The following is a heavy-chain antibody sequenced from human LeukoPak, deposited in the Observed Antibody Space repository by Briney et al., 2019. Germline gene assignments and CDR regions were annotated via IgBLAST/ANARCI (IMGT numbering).Heavy chain of an antibody. D-gene: IGHD6-19*01. CDR2: IYYSGST. CDR3: ASTAVAGPRFFDY. Sequence: SETLSLTCTVSGGSISSYYWSWIRQPPGKGLEWIGYIYYSGSTNYNPSLKSRVTISVDTPKNQFSLKLSSVTAADTAVYYCASTAVAGPRFFDYWGQGTLVTVSS. V-gene: IGHV4-59*01. CDR1: GGSISSYY. J-gene: IGHJ4*02.